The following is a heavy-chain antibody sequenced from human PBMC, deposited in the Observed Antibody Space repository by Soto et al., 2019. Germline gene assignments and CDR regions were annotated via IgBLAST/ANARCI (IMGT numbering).Heavy chain of an antibody. Sequence: LILYCAASGFTCRSYAMSWGRQSPGSGLAWVSAIRASGGGIYYADSVKGLVTISRVNTKNRQYLKMNSLRAEDTAVYYCAKAIGGKAYDYDRRGHNDFDIWGTGTMVTVAS. CDR2: IRASGGGI. J-gene: IGHJ3*02. CDR1: GFTCRSYA. D-gene: IGHD3-22*01. CDR3: AKAIGGKAYDYDRRGHNDFDI. V-gene: IGHV3-23*01.